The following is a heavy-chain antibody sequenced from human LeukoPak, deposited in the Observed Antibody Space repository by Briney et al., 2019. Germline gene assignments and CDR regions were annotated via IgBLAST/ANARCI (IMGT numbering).Heavy chain of an antibody. CDR2: ISGST. J-gene: IGHJ4*02. Sequence: SETLSLTCTVSGGSISRDYWSWFRQPPGKGLEWIGYISGSTTNYNPSLRSRVTVSVDTSKSQVSLKLTSVTAADTAVYYCARAPEGSTFDFWGQGTLVTVSS. D-gene: IGHD1-14*01. CDR1: GGSISRDY. V-gene: IGHV4-59*01. CDR3: ARAPEGSTFDF.